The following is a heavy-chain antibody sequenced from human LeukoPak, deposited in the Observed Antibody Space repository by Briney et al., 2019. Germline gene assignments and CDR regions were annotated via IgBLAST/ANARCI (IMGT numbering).Heavy chain of an antibody. CDR1: GFTFSGSA. CDR2: IRSKVNNYAT. D-gene: IGHD3-22*01. Sequence: PGGSLRLSCAASGFTFSGSAMHWVRQASGKGLEWVGRIRSKVNNYATAYAASVKGRFTISRDESKNTAYLQMNSLKTEDTAVYYCTRRSGDDSRGYYGYWGQGTLVTVSS. J-gene: IGHJ4*02. V-gene: IGHV3-73*01. CDR3: TRRSGDDSRGYYGY.